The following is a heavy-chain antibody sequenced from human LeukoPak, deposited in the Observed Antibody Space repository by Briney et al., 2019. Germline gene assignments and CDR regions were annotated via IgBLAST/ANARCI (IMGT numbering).Heavy chain of an antibody. CDR3: ARGKQWLDSNYYYMDV. CDR1: GYTFTSYD. CDR2: MNPNSGNT. J-gene: IGHJ6*03. Sequence: ASVKVSCKASGYTFTSYDINWVRQATGQGLEWMGWMNPNSGNTGYAQKFQGRVTMTRNTSISTAYMELSSLRSEDTAVYYCARGKQWLDSNYYYMDVWGKGTTVTISS. D-gene: IGHD6-19*01. V-gene: IGHV1-8*01.